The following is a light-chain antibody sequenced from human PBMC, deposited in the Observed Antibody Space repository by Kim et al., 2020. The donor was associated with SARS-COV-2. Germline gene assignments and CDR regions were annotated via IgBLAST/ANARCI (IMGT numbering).Light chain of an antibody. J-gene: IGLJ7*01. CDR1: SSNVGGYNY. CDR3: SSYTTTTTRV. V-gene: IGLV2-14*03. Sequence: QSALTQPASVSGSPGQSTTISCPGTSSNVGGYNYVSWYQQHPGKAPKLMIYDVGTRPSGAPDRFSGSKSGNTASLTISGLQTADEADYYCSSYTTTTTRVFGGGTQLTVL. CDR2: DVG.